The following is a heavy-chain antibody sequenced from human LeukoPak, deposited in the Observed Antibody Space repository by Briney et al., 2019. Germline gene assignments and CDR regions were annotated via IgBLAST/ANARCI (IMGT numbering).Heavy chain of an antibody. Sequence: PGASVKVSCKASGYTFTGYYMHWVRQAPGQGLEWMGWINPNSGGTNYAQKFQGRVTMTRDTAISTAYMELSRLRSDDTAGYYCARDHNYYDSSGYDPYYYYYGMDVWGQGNTVTVSS. D-gene: IGHD3-22*01. CDR1: GYTFTGYY. CDR2: INPNSGGT. V-gene: IGHV1-2*02. J-gene: IGHJ6*02. CDR3: ARDHNYYDSSGYDPYYYYYGMDV.